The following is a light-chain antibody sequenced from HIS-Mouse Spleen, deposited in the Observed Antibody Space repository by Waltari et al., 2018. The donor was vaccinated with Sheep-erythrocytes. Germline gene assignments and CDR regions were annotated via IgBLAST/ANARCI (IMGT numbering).Light chain of an antibody. CDR1: NIGSKS. J-gene: IGLJ2*01. CDR3: QVWDSSSDHVV. Sequence: SYVLTQPPSVSVAPGQTARITCGGNNIGSKSVHWYQQKPGQAPVLVVYEDSDRPSGIHERFSGSNSGNTATLTISRVEAGDEADYYCQVWDSSSDHVVFGGGTKLTVL. V-gene: IGLV3-21*02. CDR2: EDS.